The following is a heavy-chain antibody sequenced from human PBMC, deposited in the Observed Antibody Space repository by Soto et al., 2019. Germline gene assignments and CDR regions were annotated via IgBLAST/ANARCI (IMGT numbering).Heavy chain of an antibody. CDR2: ISWNSATV. Sequence: PGGSLRLSCEASGFSFHDSGMHWVRQPPGKGLEWVSSISWNSATVIYADSVKGRFTISRDSAKNSLYLQMTSLRTEDTALYYCVRTRGSRPRNDAFDIWGQGTMVTVSS. J-gene: IGHJ3*02. V-gene: IGHV3-9*01. CDR1: GFSFHDSG. CDR3: VRTRGSRPRNDAFDI. D-gene: IGHD3-16*01.